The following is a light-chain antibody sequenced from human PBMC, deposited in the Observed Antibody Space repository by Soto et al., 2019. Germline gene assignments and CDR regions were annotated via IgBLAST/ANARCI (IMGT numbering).Light chain of an antibody. CDR1: QSISSY. Sequence: DIQMTQSPSSLSASVGDRVTITCRASQSISSYLNWYQQKPGKAPKLLIYAASSLQSGVPSRFSGSGSGTDFTLTISSLQPEDFATYSCQQSYSTLSWTFGQGTKVDIK. J-gene: IGKJ1*01. V-gene: IGKV1-39*01. CDR3: QQSYSTLSWT. CDR2: AAS.